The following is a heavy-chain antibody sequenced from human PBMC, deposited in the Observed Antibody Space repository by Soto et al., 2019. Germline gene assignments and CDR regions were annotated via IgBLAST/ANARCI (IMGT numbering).Heavy chain of an antibody. D-gene: IGHD6-19*01. CDR1: VGSFSGSS. CDR2: INHSGST. V-gene: IGHV4-34*01. Sequence: SETLSLTCAVYVGSFSGSSWSWTRQAPGKGLEWIGEINHSGSTNYNPSLKSRFTISVDTSKNQFSLKLSSVTAADTAVYYCARIPIYSSCLYGAFYIWGQGTMVTVSS. CDR3: ARIPIYSSCLYGAFYI. J-gene: IGHJ3*02.